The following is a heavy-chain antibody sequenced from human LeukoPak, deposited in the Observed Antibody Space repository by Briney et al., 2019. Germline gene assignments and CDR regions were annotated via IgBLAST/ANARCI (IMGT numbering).Heavy chain of an antibody. CDR1: GFTFSSYA. CDR3: ARDIPGGNSVGYYYYYMDV. CDR2: ISGSGGST. D-gene: IGHD4-23*01. Sequence: GGFLRLSCAASGFTFSSYAMSWVRQAPGKGLEWVSAISGSGGSTYYADSVKGRFTISRDNSKNTLYLQMNSLRAEDTAVYYCARDIPGGNSVGYYYYYMDVWGKGTTVTVSS. J-gene: IGHJ6*03. V-gene: IGHV3-23*01.